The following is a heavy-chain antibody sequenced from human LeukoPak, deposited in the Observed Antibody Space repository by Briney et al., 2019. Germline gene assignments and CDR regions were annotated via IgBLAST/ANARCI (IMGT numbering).Heavy chain of an antibody. J-gene: IGHJ3*02. CDR2: IYHSGST. Sequence: PSETLSLTCTVSGYSISSGFYWGWIRQPPGKGLEWIGSIYHSGSTYYNPSLKSRVTISVDTSKNQFSLKLSSVTAADTAVYYCARAGVGDAFDIWGQGTMVTVSS. D-gene: IGHD1-26*01. CDR3: ARAGVGDAFDI. CDR1: GYSISSGFY. V-gene: IGHV4-38-2*02.